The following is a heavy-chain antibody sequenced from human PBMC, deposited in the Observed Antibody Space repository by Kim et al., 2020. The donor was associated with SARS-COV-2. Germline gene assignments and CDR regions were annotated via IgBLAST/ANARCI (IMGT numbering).Heavy chain of an antibody. V-gene: IGHV3-74*03. D-gene: IGHD1-1*01. J-gene: IGHJ4*02. CDR1: GFTFSSYW. Sequence: GGSLRLSCVASGFTFSSYWMHWVRQVPGKGLVGVSRINIDGSDTAYADFVKGRFTISRDNAKNTLYLQMSSLGAEDTAVYYCVRDMGTGTPFDYWVQGTLVTVSS. CDR2: INIDGSDT. CDR3: VRDMGTGTPFDY.